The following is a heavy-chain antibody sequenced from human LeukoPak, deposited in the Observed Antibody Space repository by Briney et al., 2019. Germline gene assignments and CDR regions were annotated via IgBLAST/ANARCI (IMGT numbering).Heavy chain of an antibody. D-gene: IGHD2-15*01. CDR1: GFTFSSYA. CDR2: ISGSGGST. Sequence: GGSLRLSCAASGFTFSSYAMSWVRQAPGKGLEWVSAISGSGGSTYYADSVKGRFTICRDNSKNTLYLQMNSLRAEDTAVYYCAKGSRAGYCSGGSCYPYGMDVWGQGTTVTVSS. V-gene: IGHV3-23*01. CDR3: AKGSRAGYCSGGSCYPYGMDV. J-gene: IGHJ6*02.